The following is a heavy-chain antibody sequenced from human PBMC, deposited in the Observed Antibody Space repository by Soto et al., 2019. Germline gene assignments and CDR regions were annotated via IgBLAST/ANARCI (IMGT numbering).Heavy chain of an antibody. Sequence: QVQLQESGPGLVKPSPTLSLTCTVSGGSISSGGYCWSWIRQHPGKGLEWIGYTDCSGSTYYDPSLKSRVTITVDTSKYQTSLKLSTVTAAYTAVAYCAGLHQTTQDYWGQGTLVTVSS. J-gene: IGHJ4*02. CDR3: AGLHQTTQDY. CDR2: TDCSGST. V-gene: IGHV4-31*03. CDR1: GGSISSGGYC.